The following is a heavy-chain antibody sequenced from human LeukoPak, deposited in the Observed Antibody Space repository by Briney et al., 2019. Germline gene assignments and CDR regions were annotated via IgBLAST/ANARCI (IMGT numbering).Heavy chain of an antibody. CDR1: GYSFTDYY. V-gene: IGHV1-2*02. J-gene: IGHJ5*02. CDR3: ARADFIDAGPYLIGP. CDR2: INTKPGRT. D-gene: IGHD3-3*01. Sequence: ASVRVSCKTSGYSFTDYYIHWVRQAPGQGLEWMAWINTKPGRTGSARKFQGRVTMTRDPSITTVYMDMAWLTSDDTAIYFCARADFIDAGPYLIGPWGQGTLVTVSS.